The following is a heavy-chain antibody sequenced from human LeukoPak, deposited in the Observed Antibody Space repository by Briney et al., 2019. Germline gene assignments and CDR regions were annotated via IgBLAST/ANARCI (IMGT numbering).Heavy chain of an antibody. CDR1: GYSFTSYW. Sequence: GESLKISCKGSGYSFTSYWIGWVRQMPGKGLEWMGIIYPGDSDTRYSPSFQGQVTISADKSISTAYLQWSSLKASDTAMYYCARLPTEEAARPDYFDYWGQGTLVTVSS. CDR3: ARLPTEEAARPDYFDY. V-gene: IGHV5-51*01. CDR2: IYPGDSDT. D-gene: IGHD6-6*01. J-gene: IGHJ4*02.